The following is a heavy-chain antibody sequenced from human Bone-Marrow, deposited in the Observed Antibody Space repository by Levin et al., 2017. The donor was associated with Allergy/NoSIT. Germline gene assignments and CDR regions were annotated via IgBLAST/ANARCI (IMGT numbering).Heavy chain of an antibody. CDR1: GFTFSSYS. CDR3: AKTYSSGWYGYFDY. CDR2: ISSSSSTI. V-gene: IGHV3-48*04. Sequence: PGGSLRLSCAASGFTFSSYSMNWVRQAPGKGLEWVSYISSSSSTIYYADSVKGRFTISRDNAKNSLYLQMNSLRAEDTAVYYCAKTYSSGWYGYFDYWGQGTLVTVSS. J-gene: IGHJ4*02. D-gene: IGHD6-19*01.